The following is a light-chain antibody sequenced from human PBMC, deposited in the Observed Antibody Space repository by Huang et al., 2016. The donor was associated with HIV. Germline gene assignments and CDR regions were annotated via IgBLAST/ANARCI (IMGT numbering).Light chain of an antibody. V-gene: IGKV1-33*01. CDR3: QQSDSLPYT. CDR2: DAS. CDR1: QDIRKY. Sequence: DIQMTQSPSSLSASVGDRVTITGQASQDIRKYLNWYQQKPGKAPNLRIYDASNLQTGVPSRFGGGGSGTDFTFTISSLQPEDIATYYCQQSDSLPYTFGQGTKLDIK. J-gene: IGKJ2*01.